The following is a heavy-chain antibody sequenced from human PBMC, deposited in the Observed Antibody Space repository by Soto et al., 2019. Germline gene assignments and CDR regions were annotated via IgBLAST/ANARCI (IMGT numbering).Heavy chain of an antibody. J-gene: IGHJ5*02. CDR1: GGSISSGGYY. D-gene: IGHD3-10*01. CDR2: IYYSGST. CDR3: ARDVGAGSMVRGPGYNWFDP. V-gene: IGHV4-31*03. Sequence: TLSLTCTVSGGSISSGGYYWIWIRQHPGKGLEWIGYIYYSGSTYYNPSLKSRVTISVDTSKNQFSLKLSSVTAADTAVYYCARDVGAGSMVRGPGYNWFDPWGQGTLVTVSS.